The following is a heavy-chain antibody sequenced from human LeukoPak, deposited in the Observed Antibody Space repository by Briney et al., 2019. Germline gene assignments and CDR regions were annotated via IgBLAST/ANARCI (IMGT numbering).Heavy chain of an antibody. D-gene: IGHD1-1*01. J-gene: IGHJ3*01. CDR1: GFTFSTFA. CDR2: ISYDGNNE. Sequence: GGSLRLSCAASGFTFSTFAMHWVRQAPGKGLEWVAVISYDGNNEYYSASVKGRFTISRDNSKNTVYVQMNSLRAEDTAVYYCARDSRKDGTGALDFWGQGTMVTVSS. V-gene: IGHV3-30-3*01. CDR3: ARDSRKDGTGALDF.